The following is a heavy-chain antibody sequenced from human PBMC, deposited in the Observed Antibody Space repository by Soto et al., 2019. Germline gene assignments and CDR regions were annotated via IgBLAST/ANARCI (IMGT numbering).Heavy chain of an antibody. D-gene: IGHD1-26*01. V-gene: IGHV3-74*01. J-gene: IGHJ3*01. CDR1: GFTFSYYW. CDR2: IHSDGSST. CDR3: ARGDRGAFDL. Sequence: EVQLLESGGGLVQPGESLRLSCAASGFTFSYYWMHWVRQAPGMGRVWVSRIHSDGSSTTYADSVKGRFTISRDNARNTLYLQMSSLRAEDTAVYYCARGDRGAFDLWGQGTVLTVSS.